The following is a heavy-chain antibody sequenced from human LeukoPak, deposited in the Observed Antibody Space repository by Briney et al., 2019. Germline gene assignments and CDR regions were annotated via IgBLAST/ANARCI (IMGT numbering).Heavy chain of an antibody. J-gene: IGHJ4*02. CDR3: ARGSSSWXYGSRFDY. CDR2: ISGGGVNT. D-gene: IGHD6-13*01. CDR1: GFTFNSYA. Sequence: GGSLRLSCAASGFTFNSYAMTWVRQAPGKGLEWVSAISGGGVNTYYADSVKGRFTISRDNSKNTLYLQMNSLRAEDTAVYYCARGSSSWXYGSRFDYWGQGTLVTVSS. V-gene: IGHV3-23*01.